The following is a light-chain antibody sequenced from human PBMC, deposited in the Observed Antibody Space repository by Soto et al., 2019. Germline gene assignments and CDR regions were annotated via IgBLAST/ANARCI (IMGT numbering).Light chain of an antibody. Sequence: DIQMTQSPSTLSASVGDRVTITCRASQSISSWLAWYQQKPGKAPKLLIYDASSLESGVPSRFSGSGSGTEFTLTISSLKPDDFATYYCQQYQSYSRTFGQGTEVEIK. CDR3: QQYQSYSRT. J-gene: IGKJ1*01. CDR2: DAS. CDR1: QSISSW. V-gene: IGKV1-5*01.